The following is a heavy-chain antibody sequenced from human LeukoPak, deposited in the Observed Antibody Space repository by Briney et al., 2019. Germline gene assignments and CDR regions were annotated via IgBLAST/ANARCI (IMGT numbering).Heavy chain of an antibody. CDR1: GFNFSRNW. Sequence: PGGSLRLSCAASGFNFSRNWMHWVRQAPGKGLEWVSFIRYDGSNKFYVDSVRGRFTISRDNSKNTLYLQMNSLRTEDTAVYYCAIYFDEVNGYFYYISDSWGQGMLVSVSS. CDR2: IRYDGSNK. J-gene: IGHJ5*02. D-gene: IGHD3-9*01. CDR3: AIYFDEVNGYFYYISDS. V-gene: IGHV3-30*02.